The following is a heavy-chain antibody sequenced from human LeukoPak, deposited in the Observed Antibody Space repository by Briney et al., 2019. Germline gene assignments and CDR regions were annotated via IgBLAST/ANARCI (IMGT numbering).Heavy chain of an antibody. CDR1: FXXYY. D-gene: IGHD5-12*01. CDR2: INQGGSEK. Sequence: FXXYYMSWVRQAPGKGLEWVANINQGGSEKYYVESVKDRFTISRDNAKNSLYLQMSSLRAEDTAVYYCARVNRYSGYDFDQWGQGTLVTVSS. CDR3: ARVNRYSGYDFDQ. J-gene: IGHJ5*02. V-gene: IGHV3-7*01.